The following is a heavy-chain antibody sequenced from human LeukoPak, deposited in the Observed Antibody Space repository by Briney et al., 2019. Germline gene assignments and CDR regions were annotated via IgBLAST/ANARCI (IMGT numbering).Heavy chain of an antibody. CDR2: ISSSGSTI. CDR3: AREPYDILTGTFDY. CDR1: GFTFSDYY. D-gene: IGHD3-9*01. V-gene: IGHV3-11*01. Sequence: PGGSLRLSCAASGFTFSDYYMSWIRQAPGKGLEWVSYISSSGSTIYHADSVKGRFTISRDNAKNSLYLQMNSLRAEDTAVYYCAREPYDILTGTFDYWGQGTLVTVSS. J-gene: IGHJ4*02.